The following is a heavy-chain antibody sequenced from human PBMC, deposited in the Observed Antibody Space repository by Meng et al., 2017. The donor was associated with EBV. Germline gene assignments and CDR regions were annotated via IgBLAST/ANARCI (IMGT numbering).Heavy chain of an antibody. D-gene: IGHD1-26*01. J-gene: IGHJ5*02. CDR1: GFTFSGYG. CDR2: LPSDGGNT. CDR3: ARDLSGRFDP. V-gene: IGHV3-30*03. Sequence: QVQLGESGGGVVQPGRSLRRSCVASGFTFSGYGMFWVRPAPGKGPEWVAILPSDGGNTYYSDSVKGRFTISRDNSKKTLYLQMNSLRAEDTAVYYCARDLSGRFDPWGQGTLVTVSS.